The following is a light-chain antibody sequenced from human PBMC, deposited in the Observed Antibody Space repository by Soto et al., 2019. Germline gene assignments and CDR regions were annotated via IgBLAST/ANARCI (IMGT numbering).Light chain of an antibody. CDR1: QSVSSN. V-gene: IGKV3-15*01. CDR3: QQYNNWPPYT. J-gene: IGKJ2*01. Sequence: EIVMTQSPATLSVSPGERATLSCRASQSVSSNLAWYQQQHGQPPRLLIYGASTRATGIPARFSGSGSWTEFTPTISSLQSEDFAVYYCQQYNNWPPYTFGQGTKLEIK. CDR2: GAS.